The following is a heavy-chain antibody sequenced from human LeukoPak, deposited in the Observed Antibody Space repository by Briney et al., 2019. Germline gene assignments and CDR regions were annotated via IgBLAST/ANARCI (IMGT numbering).Heavy chain of an antibody. J-gene: IGHJ3*02. D-gene: IGHD4-17*01. CDR2: TIPVFGTA. Sequence: SVKVSCKASGGTFSNYAIHWVRQAPGQGLAWMGGTIPVFGTADYAQQFQGRVTITADESTSTAFMELSSLRSEDTAMYYCARAQWVTTGRGDAFDIWGQGTMVSVSS. V-gene: IGHV1-69*13. CDR1: GGTFSNYA. CDR3: ARAQWVTTGRGDAFDI.